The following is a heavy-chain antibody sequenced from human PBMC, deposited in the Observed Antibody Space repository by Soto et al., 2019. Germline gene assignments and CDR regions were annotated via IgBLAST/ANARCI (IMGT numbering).Heavy chain of an antibody. CDR3: ARDTYYYDSSGLRAFDY. V-gene: IGHV4-30-4*01. CDR1: GGSISSGDYY. CDR2: IYYSGST. D-gene: IGHD3-22*01. J-gene: IGHJ4*02. Sequence: QVQLQESGPGLVKPSQTLSLTCTVSGGSISSGDYYWSWIRQPPGKGLEWIGYIYYSGSTYYNPSLKSRVTISVDTSKNQFSLKLSSVTAADTAVYYCARDTYYYDSSGLRAFDYWGQGTLVTVSS.